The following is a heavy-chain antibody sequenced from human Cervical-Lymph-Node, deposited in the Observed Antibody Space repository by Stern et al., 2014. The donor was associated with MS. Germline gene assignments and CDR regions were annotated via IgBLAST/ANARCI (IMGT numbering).Heavy chain of an antibody. CDR3: ATGSGSHVGDYYYGMDA. CDR2: TDPSVSHT. CDR1: GYSFTTYW. J-gene: IGHJ6*02. Sequence: EVQLVESGADVKEPGESLRISCKGSGYSFTTYWITWARQKPGKGLEWMGMTDPSVSHTKYNPSFQGHVTISADKSVSSVYLQWSSLKASDTAMYYCATGSGSHVGDYYYGMDAWGQGTTVTVSS. V-gene: IGHV5-10-1*03. D-gene: IGHD6-25*01.